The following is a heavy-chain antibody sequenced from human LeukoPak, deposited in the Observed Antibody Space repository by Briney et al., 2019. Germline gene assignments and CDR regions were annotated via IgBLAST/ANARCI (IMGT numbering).Heavy chain of an antibody. CDR3: ARVGLLLSPLDP. CDR2: IIPIFGTA. J-gene: IGHJ5*02. Sequence: ASMKVSCKASGGTFSSYAISWVRQAPGHGLEWMGGIIPIFGTANYAQKFQGRVTITADESTSTAYMELSSLRSEDTAVYYCARVGLLLSPLDPWGQGTLVTVSS. V-gene: IGHV1-69*13. CDR1: GGTFSSYA. D-gene: IGHD2-21*02.